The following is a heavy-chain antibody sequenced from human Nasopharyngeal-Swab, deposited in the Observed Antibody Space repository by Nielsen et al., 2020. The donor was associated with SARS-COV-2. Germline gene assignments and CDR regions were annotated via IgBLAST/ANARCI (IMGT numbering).Heavy chain of an antibody. CDR2: ISGSGGST. J-gene: IGHJ6*02. CDR1: GFTFSIYA. D-gene: IGHD3-16*01. Sequence: GESLKISCAASGFTFSIYAMSWVRQAPGKGLEWVSAISGSGGSTYYADSVKGRFTISRDNSKNTLYLQMNSLRAEDTAVYYCAKPLIMIYYYYYGMDVWGQGTTVTVSS. V-gene: IGHV3-23*01. CDR3: AKPLIMIYYYYYGMDV.